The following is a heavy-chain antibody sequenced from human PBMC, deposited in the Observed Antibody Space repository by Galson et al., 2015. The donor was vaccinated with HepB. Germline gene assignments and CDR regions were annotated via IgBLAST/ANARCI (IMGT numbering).Heavy chain of an antibody. CDR2: IRYDGSNK. D-gene: IGHD3-10*01. Sequence: SLRLSCAASGFTFSSYGMHWVRQAPGKGLEWVAFIRYDGSNKYYADSVKGRFTISRDNSKNTLYLQMNSLRAEDTAVYYCARCPYGSGSYGAFDIWGQGTMVTVSS. V-gene: IGHV3-30*02. CDR1: GFTFSSYG. J-gene: IGHJ3*02. CDR3: ARCPYGSGSYGAFDI.